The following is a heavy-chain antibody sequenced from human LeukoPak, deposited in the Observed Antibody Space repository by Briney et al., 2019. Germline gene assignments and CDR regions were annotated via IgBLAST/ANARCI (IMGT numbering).Heavy chain of an antibody. CDR1: RGSISGYS. V-gene: IGHV4-59*01. CDR2: IYYSGDT. D-gene: IGHD4/OR15-4a*01. Sequence: SETLSLTCTVSRGSISGYSWSWIRQSPGGGLDWIGYIYYSGDTAYNPSLRSRVTLSVDTSKNQFSLQLRTVTTADTAVYYCVRGPYGASISKWFDPWGQGTQVIVSP. J-gene: IGHJ5*02. CDR3: VRGPYGASISKWFDP.